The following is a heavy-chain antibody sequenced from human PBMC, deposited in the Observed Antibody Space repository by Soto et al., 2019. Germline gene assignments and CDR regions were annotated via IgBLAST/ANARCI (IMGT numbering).Heavy chain of an antibody. CDR3: ARQVPYRRSGSYLFEY. CDR2: VFYSGSP. CDR1: GDSIGSSNYY. D-gene: IGHD1-26*01. V-gene: IGHV4-39*01. J-gene: IGHJ4*02. Sequence: QVQLQESGPGLVKPSETLSLTCTVSGDSIGSSNYYWAWIRQPPGKGLEWIGSVFYSGSPFYNPSRKSRVTISVDTPKNQFSLGLTAVTAADTAVYYCARQVPYRRSGSYLFEYWGQGTLVTVSS.